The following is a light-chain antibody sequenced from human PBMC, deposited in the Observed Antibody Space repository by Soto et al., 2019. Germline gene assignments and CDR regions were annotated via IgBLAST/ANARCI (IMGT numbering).Light chain of an antibody. Sequence: QSALTQPPSVSESPGQSVAISCTGTSSDVGSYNRVSWYQQPPGTAPKLLIYEVSDRPSGVPDRFSGSKSGNTASLTISGLQAEDEADYYCSSYTSSSTYVFGTGTKVT. CDR2: EVS. V-gene: IGLV2-18*02. CDR3: SSYTSSSTYV. CDR1: SSDVGSYNR. J-gene: IGLJ1*01.